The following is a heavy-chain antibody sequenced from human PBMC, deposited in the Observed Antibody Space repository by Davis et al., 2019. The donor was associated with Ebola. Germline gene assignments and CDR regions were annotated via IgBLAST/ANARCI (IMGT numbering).Heavy chain of an antibody. CDR3: VKEGGKYSGRYSYYYMDV. J-gene: IGHJ6*03. CDR2: ISYSGNNA. Sequence: PGGSLRLSCAASGFTFRDYAMNWVRQAPGKGLEWVSGISYSGNNAHYADSVKGRFTISRDNSKNTLYLQTDSLRADDTAVYYCVKEGGKYSGRYSYYYMDVWGGGTTVTVSS. CDR1: GFTFRDYA. D-gene: IGHD1-26*01. V-gene: IGHV3-23*01.